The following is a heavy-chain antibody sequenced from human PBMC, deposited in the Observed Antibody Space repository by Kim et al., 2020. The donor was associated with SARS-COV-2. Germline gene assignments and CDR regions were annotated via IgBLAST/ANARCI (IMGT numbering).Heavy chain of an antibody. J-gene: IGHJ4*02. CDR2: ISYDGSNK. CDR3: ARGGYSYYDILTGYWDY. Sequence: GGSLRLSCAASGFTFSSYAMHWVRQAPGKGLEWVAVISYDGSNKYYADSVKGRFTISRDNSKNTLYLQMNSLRAEDTAVYYCARGGYSYYDILTGYWDYWGQGTLVTVSS. V-gene: IGHV3-30-3*01. D-gene: IGHD3-9*01. CDR1: GFTFSSYA.